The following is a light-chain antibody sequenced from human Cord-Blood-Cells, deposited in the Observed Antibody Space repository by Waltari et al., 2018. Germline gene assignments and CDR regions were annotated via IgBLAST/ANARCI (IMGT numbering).Light chain of an antibody. CDR2: EGS. J-gene: IGLJ3*02. Sequence: QSALTQPAFVSGSPGQSITISCPGTSSDVGSYKLVSWYQQHPGKAPKLMIYEGSKRPSGVSNRFSGSKSGNTASLTISGLQAEDEADYYCCSYAGSSGWVFGGGTKLTVL. CDR1: SSDVGSYKL. CDR3: CSYAGSSGWV. V-gene: IGLV2-23*01.